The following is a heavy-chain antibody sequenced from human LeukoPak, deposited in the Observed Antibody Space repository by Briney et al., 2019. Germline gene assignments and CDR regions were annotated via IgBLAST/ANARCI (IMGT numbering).Heavy chain of an antibody. V-gene: IGHV1-18*01. Sequence: ASVKVSCKASRYTFTSYGISWVRQAPGQGLEWMGWISAYNGNTNYAQKLQGRVTMTTDTSTSTAYMELRSLRSDDTAVYYCAVYCGGDCYKYFQHWGQGTLVTVSS. D-gene: IGHD2-21*02. CDR3: AVYCGGDCYKYFQH. J-gene: IGHJ1*01. CDR2: ISAYNGNT. CDR1: RYTFTSYG.